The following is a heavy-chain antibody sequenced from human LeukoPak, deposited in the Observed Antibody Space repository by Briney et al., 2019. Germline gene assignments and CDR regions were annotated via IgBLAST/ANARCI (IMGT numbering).Heavy chain of an antibody. J-gene: IGHJ4*02. CDR1: GSTFTGSY. D-gene: IGHD3-9*01. CDR3: ARVLFNSGYDY. V-gene: IGHV1-2*02. CDR2: INPNSGET. Sequence: ASVKVSCKTSGSTFTGSYMHWVRQAPGQGLEWMGWINPNSGETKFAQRFQGRVTLIRDTAISTVYMDLGGLRSDDTAVYYCARVLFNSGYDYWGQGSLVTVSS.